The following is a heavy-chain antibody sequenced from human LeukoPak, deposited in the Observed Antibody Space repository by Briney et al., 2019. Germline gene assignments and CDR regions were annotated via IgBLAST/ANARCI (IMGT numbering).Heavy chain of an antibody. CDR3: AKGDSGWSGLDY. D-gene: IGHD6-19*01. J-gene: IGHJ4*02. Sequence: PGGSLRLSCAASGFTFRSYGMHWVRQAPGKGLEWVAFIRYDGSNKYYADSVKGRFTISRDNSKNTLYLQMNSLRAEDTAVYYCAKGDSGWSGLDYWGQGTLVTVSS. CDR2: IRYDGSNK. V-gene: IGHV3-30*02. CDR1: GFTFRSYG.